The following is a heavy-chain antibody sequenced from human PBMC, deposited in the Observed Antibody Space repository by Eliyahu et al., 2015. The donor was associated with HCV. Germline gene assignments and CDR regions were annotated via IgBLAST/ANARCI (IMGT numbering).Heavy chain of an antibody. CDR3: ASRAQFPGAARPGPELN. CDR2: IIPILGIA. V-gene: IGHV1-69*02. J-gene: IGHJ4*02. D-gene: IGHD6-6*01. Sequence: MGRIIPILGIANYAQKFQGRVTITADKSTSTAYMELSSLRSEDTAVYYCASRAQFPGAARPGPELNWGQGTLVTVSS.